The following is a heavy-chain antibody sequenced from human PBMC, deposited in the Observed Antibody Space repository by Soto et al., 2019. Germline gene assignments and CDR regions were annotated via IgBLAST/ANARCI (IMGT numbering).Heavy chain of an antibody. CDR1: GGTFSSYA. J-gene: IGHJ5*02. V-gene: IGHV1-69*13. D-gene: IGHD1-7*01. CDR3: ARGAGTTFVDWFDP. Sequence: GASVKVSCKASGGTFSSYAISWVRQAPGQGLEWMGGIIPIFGTANYAQKFQGRVTITADESTSTAYMELSSLRSEDTAVYYCARGAGTTFVDWFDPWGQGTLVTVLL. CDR2: IIPIFGTA.